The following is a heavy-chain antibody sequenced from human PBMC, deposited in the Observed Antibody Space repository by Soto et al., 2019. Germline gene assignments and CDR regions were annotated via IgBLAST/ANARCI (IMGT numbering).Heavy chain of an antibody. Sequence: PSETLSLTCTVSGGSISSGGYYWSWIRQHPGKGLEWIGYIYYSGSTYYNPSLKSRVTISVDTSKNQFSLKLSSVTAADTAVYYCARGDTYYYDSSGYLHSGFDYWGQGTLVTVSS. D-gene: IGHD3-22*01. V-gene: IGHV4-31*03. CDR2: IYYSGST. J-gene: IGHJ4*02. CDR1: GGSISSGGYY. CDR3: ARGDTYYYDSSGYLHSGFDY.